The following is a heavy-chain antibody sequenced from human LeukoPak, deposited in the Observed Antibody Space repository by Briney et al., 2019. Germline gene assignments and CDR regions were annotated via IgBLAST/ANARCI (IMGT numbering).Heavy chain of an antibody. CDR1: GFTFDDYA. Sequence: GGSLRLSCAASGFTFDDYAMHWVRQAPGKGLEWVSGISWNSGSIGYVDSVKGRFTISRDNAKNSLYLQMNSLRAEDTALYYCARRRGFVAVAGTEPFDYWGQGTLVTVSS. D-gene: IGHD6-19*01. V-gene: IGHV3-9*01. CDR2: ISWNSGSI. J-gene: IGHJ4*02. CDR3: ARRRGFVAVAGTEPFDY.